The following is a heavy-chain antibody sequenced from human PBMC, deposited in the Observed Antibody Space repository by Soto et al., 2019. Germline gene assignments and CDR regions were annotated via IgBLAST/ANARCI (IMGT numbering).Heavy chain of an antibody. D-gene: IGHD6-6*01. J-gene: IGHJ5*02. V-gene: IGHV1-18*01. CDR2: ISAYNGNT. Sequence: ASVKVSCKASGYTFTSYGISWVRQAPGQGLEWMGWISAYNGNTNYAQKLQGRVTMTTDTSTSTAYMELRSLRSDDTAVYYCARDLRVEYSSSSDWSDPPGQLTLVTVSS. CDR3: ARDLRVEYSSSSDWSDP. CDR1: GYTFTSYG.